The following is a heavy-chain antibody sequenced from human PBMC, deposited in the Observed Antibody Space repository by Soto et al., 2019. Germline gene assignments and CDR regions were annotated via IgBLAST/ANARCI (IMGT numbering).Heavy chain of an antibody. V-gene: IGHV1-69*12. Sequence: QVQLVQSGAEVKKPGSSVKVSCKASGGTFSSYAISWVRQAPGQGLEWMGGIIPIFGTANYAQKFQGRVTITADESTSTAYMARSSLSSEDSAVYYWARHHYDGSGYSGVARYYFDYWGQGTLVTVSS. CDR3: ARHHYDGSGYSGVARYYFDY. CDR1: GGTFSSYA. CDR2: IIPIFGTA. D-gene: IGHD3-22*01. J-gene: IGHJ4*02.